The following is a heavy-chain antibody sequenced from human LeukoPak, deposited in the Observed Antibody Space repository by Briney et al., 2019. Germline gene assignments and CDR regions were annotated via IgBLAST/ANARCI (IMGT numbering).Heavy chain of an antibody. J-gene: IGHJ4*02. CDR3: AKDPYCSSTSCYPGTDEGHY. CDR1: GFTFSSYA. CDR2: ISGSGGST. Sequence: PGGSLRLSCAASGFTFSSYAMSWVRQAPGKGLEWVSAISGSGGSTYYADSVKGRFTISRDNSKNTLYLQMNSLRAEDTAVYYCAKDPYCSSTSCYPGTDEGHYWGQGTLVTVSS. V-gene: IGHV3-23*01. D-gene: IGHD2-2*01.